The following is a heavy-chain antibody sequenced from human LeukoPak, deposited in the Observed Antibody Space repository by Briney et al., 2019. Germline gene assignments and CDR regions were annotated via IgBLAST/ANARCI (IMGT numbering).Heavy chain of an antibody. CDR1: GGSIITRSYN. D-gene: IGHD6-19*01. CDR2: IYYSGST. Sequence: PSETLSLTCTVSGGSIITRSYNWGWIRLPPGKGLEWIGSIYYSGSTNYNPSLKSRVTIYVDTSKNQFSLRLTSVTAADTAVYYCARRSVAVENYFDYWGQGSLVTVSS. V-gene: IGHV4-39*01. J-gene: IGHJ4*02. CDR3: ARRSVAVENYFDY.